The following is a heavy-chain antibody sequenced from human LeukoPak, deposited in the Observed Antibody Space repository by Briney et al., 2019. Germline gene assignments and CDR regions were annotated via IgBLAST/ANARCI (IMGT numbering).Heavy chain of an antibody. Sequence: GGSLRLSCAASGFSFKNYAMSWVRQAPGKGLEWVSAINNDGDSTYSADSVKGRFTVSRDNSKNTLFLQMNSLRAEDTAVYFCVRDYCSGGSCYESKWFDPWGQGTLVTVSS. D-gene: IGHD2-15*01. CDR2: INNDGDST. V-gene: IGHV3-23*01. CDR1: GFSFKNYA. J-gene: IGHJ5*02. CDR3: VRDYCSGGSCYESKWFDP.